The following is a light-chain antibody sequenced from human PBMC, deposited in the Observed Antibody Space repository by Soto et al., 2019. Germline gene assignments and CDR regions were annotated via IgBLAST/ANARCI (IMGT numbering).Light chain of an antibody. CDR1: QSISSW. V-gene: IGKV1-5*03. CDR3: QQYNSYLT. J-gene: IGKJ1*01. CDR2: KAS. Sequence: DIQMTQSPSTLSASVGDRVTITCRASQSISSWLAWYQQKPGKAPKLLIYKASSLESGVPSRFSGSGSGTEFNLTISSLQPDDFATYYCQQYNSYLTFGQGTKVEIK.